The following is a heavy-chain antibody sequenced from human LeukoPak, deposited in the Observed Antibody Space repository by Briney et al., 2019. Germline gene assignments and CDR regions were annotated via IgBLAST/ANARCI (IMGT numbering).Heavy chain of an antibody. Sequence: PGGSLRLSCAASGFTFSSYPMTWVRQAPEKGPEWVSFISDSGGITYYADSVKGRFTISRDNSKNTLYLQMNSLRAEDTAVYYCAKNTQYSGYYDCWGQGTLVAVSS. CDR3: AKNTQYSGYYDC. CDR1: GFTFSSYP. CDR2: ISDSGGIT. V-gene: IGHV3-23*01. J-gene: IGHJ4*02. D-gene: IGHD6-6*01.